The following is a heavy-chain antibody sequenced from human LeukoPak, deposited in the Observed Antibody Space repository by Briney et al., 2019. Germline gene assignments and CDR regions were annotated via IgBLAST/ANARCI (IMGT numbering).Heavy chain of an antibody. CDR1: GFTFSSYS. CDR2: ISGSGEFI. D-gene: IGHD3-22*01. J-gene: IGHJ4*02. V-gene: IGHV3-21*01. CDR3: ARDDSHGYHFFDS. Sequence: PGGSLRLSCAASGFTFSSYSMNWIRQAPGKGLEWVSSISGSGEFIYYGDSVKGRVTISRDNGKNSLYLQMNSVRPEDMAVYHCARDDSHGYHFFDSWGRGTLVTVSS.